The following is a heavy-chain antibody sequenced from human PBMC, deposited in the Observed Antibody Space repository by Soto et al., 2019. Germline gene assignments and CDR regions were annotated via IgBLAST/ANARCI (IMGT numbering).Heavy chain of an antibody. Sequence: EVQLVESGGGLVQPGGSLGLSCAASGFTFSSYSMNWVRQAPGKGLEWVSYISSSSSTIYYADSVKGRFTISRDNAKNSLYLQMNSLRDEDTAVYYCARRAHDYGDWGAFDIWGQGTMVTVSS. CDR2: ISSSSSTI. J-gene: IGHJ3*02. CDR3: ARRAHDYGDWGAFDI. V-gene: IGHV3-48*02. D-gene: IGHD4-17*01. CDR1: GFTFSSYS.